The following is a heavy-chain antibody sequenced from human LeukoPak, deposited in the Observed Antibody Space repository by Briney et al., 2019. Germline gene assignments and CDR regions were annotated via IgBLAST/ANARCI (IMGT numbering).Heavy chain of an antibody. J-gene: IGHJ4*02. V-gene: IGHV1-2*02. CDR2: INPNNGDT. Sequence: GASVKVSCKASGYTFTGYYMHWVRQAPGQGLEWMGWINPNNGDTNYPQKFQGRVTMTRDTSISTAYMELSRLTSDDAAVYYYARTLDTIMAHLTWKNYFDYWGQGTLVTVSS. CDR1: GYTFTGYY. D-gene: IGHD5-18*01. CDR3: ARTLDTIMAHLTWKNYFDY.